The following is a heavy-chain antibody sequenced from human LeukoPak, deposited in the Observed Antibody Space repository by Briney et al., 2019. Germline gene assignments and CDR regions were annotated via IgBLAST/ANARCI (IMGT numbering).Heavy chain of an antibody. CDR3: AREKGSSWSNWFDP. CDR1: GGSISSYY. CDR2: IYYSGST. Sequence: PSETLSLTCTVSGGSISSYYWSWIRQPPGKGLEWIGYIYYSGSTNYNPSLKSRVTISVDTSKNQFSLKLSSVTAADTAVYYCAREKGSSWSNWFDPWGQGTLVTVSS. V-gene: IGHV4-59*01. D-gene: IGHD6-13*01. J-gene: IGHJ5*02.